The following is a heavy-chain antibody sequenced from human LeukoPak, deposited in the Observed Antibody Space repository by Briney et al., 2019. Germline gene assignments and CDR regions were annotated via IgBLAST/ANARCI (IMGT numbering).Heavy chain of an antibody. CDR2: ISGSGGST. CDR3: ALVHYYDRSGYYYLDYYYGMDV. V-gene: IGHV3-23*01. J-gene: IGHJ6*02. CDR1: GFTFSSYA. D-gene: IGHD3-22*01. Sequence: QAGGSLRLSCSASGFTFSSYAMSWVRQAPGRGLEWVSAISGSGGSTYYADSVKGRFTISRDNSKNTLYLQMNSLRAEDTAVYYCALVHYYDRSGYYYLDYYYGMDVWGQGTTVTVSS.